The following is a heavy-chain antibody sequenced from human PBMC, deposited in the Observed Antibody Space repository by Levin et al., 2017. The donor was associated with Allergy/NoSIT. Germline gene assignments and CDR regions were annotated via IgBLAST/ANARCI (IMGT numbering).Heavy chain of an antibody. CDR1: GGSFSGYY. V-gene: IGHV4-34*01. CDR2: INHSGST. Sequence: KASETLSLTCAVYGGSFSGYYWSWIRQPPGKGLEWIGEINHSGSTNYNPSLKSRVTISVDTSKNQFSLKLSSVTAADTAVYYCASGYSSSWYYRPYFDYWGQGTLVTVSS. D-gene: IGHD6-13*01. CDR3: ASGYSSSWYYRPYFDY. J-gene: IGHJ4*02.